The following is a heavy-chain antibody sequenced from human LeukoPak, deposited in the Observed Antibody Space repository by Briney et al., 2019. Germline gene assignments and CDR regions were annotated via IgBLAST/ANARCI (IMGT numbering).Heavy chain of an antibody. J-gene: IGHJ4*02. D-gene: IGHD1-26*01. CDR2: ISYDGSNK. Sequence: GGSLRLSCAASGFTFSSYAMHWVRQAPGKVLEWVAVISYDGSNKYYADSVKGRFTISRDNSKNTLYLQMNSLRAEDTAVYYCARDFVGAMDFDYWGQGTLVTVSS. CDR1: GFTFSSYA. CDR3: ARDFVGAMDFDY. V-gene: IGHV3-30*01.